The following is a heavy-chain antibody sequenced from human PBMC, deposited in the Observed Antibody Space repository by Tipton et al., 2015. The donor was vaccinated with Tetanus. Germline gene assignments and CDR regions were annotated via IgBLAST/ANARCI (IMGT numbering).Heavy chain of an antibody. CDR3: ARDRAVPVQAYGTDV. J-gene: IGHJ6*02. CDR1: GYTFTHYG. V-gene: IGHV1-18*01. D-gene: IGHD6-19*01. Sequence: QLVQSGAEVKQPGASVTVSCKASGYTFTHYGISWVRQAPGQGLEWVGWISPFTGDTEYAQNLQDRLILTTDTSTATAYVEVRSLTSDDTAVYYCARDRAVPVQAYGTDVWGQGTSVTVSS. CDR2: ISPFTGDT.